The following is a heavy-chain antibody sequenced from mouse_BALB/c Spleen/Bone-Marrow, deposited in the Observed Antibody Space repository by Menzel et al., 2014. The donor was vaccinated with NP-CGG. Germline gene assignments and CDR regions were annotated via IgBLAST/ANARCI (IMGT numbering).Heavy chain of an antibody. V-gene: IGHV1-5*01. CDR2: IYPGISAT. CDR1: GYTFTSYW. Sequence: SGDDLVKPGASVKLSCKASGYTFTSYWMHLVKQRPGQGPEWNGAIYPGISATNYNQKFKGKAKLTAVTSTTTAYMDLSSLTNEDSAVYYCTRSGNAMDYWGQGTSVTVSS. J-gene: IGHJ4*01. D-gene: IGHD1-1*02. CDR3: TRSGNAMDY.